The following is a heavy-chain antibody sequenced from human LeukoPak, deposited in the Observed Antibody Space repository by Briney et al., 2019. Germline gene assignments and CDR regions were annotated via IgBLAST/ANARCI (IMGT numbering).Heavy chain of an antibody. CDR1: GITFSSYV. CDR3: AKEGDGIYCFDY. J-gene: IGHJ4*02. CDR2: IRNDGDNK. V-gene: IGHV3-30*02. D-gene: IGHD5-24*01. Sequence: PGGSPRLSCAASGITFSSYVMHWVRQAPGKGLELVAFIRNDGDNKYYADSVKGRFTISRDNSKNTLYLQMNSLRAEDTAAYYCAKEGDGIYCFDYWGQGTLVTVSS.